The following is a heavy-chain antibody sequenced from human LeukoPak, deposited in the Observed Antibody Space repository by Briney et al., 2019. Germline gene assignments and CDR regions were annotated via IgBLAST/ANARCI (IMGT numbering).Heavy chain of an antibody. CDR2: ISGSGGNT. CDR1: GFTFSSYA. J-gene: IGHJ4*02. D-gene: IGHD2-21*02. CDR3: AKDGGGVTPFDY. Sequence: PGGSLRLSCAASGFTFSSYAMSSVRQAPGKGLEWVSAISGSGGNTYYADSVKGRFNISRDNSKNTLYLQMNSLRAEEKAVYYCAKDGGGVTPFDYWGQGTLVTVSS. V-gene: IGHV3-23*01.